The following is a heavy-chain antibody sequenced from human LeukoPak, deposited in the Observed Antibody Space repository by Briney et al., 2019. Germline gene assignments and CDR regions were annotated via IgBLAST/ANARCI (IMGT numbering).Heavy chain of an antibody. CDR2: VNEDGSNK. Sequence: GGSLRLSCTASGFSFSNHYMRWIRQAPGKGLEWVANVNEDGSNKWHLGSVKGRFTVSRDNARNSLYLQMNSLRVEDTAVYYCTRVIVAVPGYFDYFDFWGQGVLVTVSS. CDR3: TRVIVAVPGYFDYFDF. D-gene: IGHD6-19*01. V-gene: IGHV3-7*01. CDR1: GFSFSNHY. J-gene: IGHJ4*02.